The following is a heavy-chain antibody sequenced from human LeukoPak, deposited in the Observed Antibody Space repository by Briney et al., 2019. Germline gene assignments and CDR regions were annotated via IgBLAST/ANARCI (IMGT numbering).Heavy chain of an antibody. CDR2: INPSGGST. D-gene: IGHD6-19*01. CDR3: ARRAVAGTTDP. CDR1: GYTFTSYY. J-gene: IGHJ5*02. Sequence: ASVKVSCKASGYTFTSYYMHWVRQAPGQGLEWMGIINPSGGSTRYAQKFQGRVTMTRDTSTSTGYMELSSLRSEDTAVYYCARRAVAGTTDPWGQGTLVTVSS. V-gene: IGHV1-46*01.